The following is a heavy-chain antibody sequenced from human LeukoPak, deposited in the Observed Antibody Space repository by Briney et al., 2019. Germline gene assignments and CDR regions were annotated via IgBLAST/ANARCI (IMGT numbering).Heavy chain of an antibody. D-gene: IGHD3-22*01. CDR3: ARGDDSGYYDYFDY. CDR1: SFTGYSNY. J-gene: IGHJ4*02. Sequence: GSLSLYCSASSFTGYSNYLSRVRQAQGHGLEGVSTIYTGGNTYYAAAVKGRFNISRDFSNNTVFLHMNSLRAEDTAMYYRARGDDSGYYDYFDYWGQGALVTVSS. V-gene: IGHV3-53*01. CDR2: IYTGGNT.